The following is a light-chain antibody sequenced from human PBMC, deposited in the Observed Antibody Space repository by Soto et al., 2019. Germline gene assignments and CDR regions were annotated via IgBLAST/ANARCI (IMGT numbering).Light chain of an antibody. J-gene: IGKJ4*01. CDR1: QSVSSSY. V-gene: IGKV3-20*01. Sequence: EIVLTQSPGTLSFSPGERATLSCRASQSVSSSYLAWYQQKPGQAPRLLIYGASSRATGIPDRCSGSGSGADFTLTISSLEPEDFAVYYCQQYGSSPLTFGGGSKVEIK. CDR3: QQYGSSPLT. CDR2: GAS.